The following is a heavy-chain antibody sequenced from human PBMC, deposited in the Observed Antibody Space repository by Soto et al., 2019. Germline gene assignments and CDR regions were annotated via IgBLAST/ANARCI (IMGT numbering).Heavy chain of an antibody. D-gene: IGHD2-8*02. CDR2: INHSGST. CDR1: GGSFSGYY. Sequence: QVQLQQWGAGLLKPSETPSLTCAVYGGSFSGYYWTWIRQPPGTGLEWIGEINHSGSTNYNPSLKRRVTLSVDTSKNQFSLKLTSVTAADTAVYYCARDKITGLFDYWGQGTLVTVSS. V-gene: IGHV4-34*01. CDR3: ARDKITGLFDY. J-gene: IGHJ4*02.